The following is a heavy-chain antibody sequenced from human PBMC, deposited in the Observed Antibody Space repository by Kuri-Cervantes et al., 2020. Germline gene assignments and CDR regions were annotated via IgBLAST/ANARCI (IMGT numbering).Heavy chain of an antibody. D-gene: IGHD3-3*01. V-gene: IGHV1-18*01. CDR2: ISAYNGNT. Sequence: SVKVSCKASGYTFTSYGISWVRQAPGQGLEWMGWISAYNGNTNYAQKLQGRVTMTTDTSTSTAYMELRSLRSDDTAVYYCARDVHYDFWSGYYPPDAFDIWGQGTMVTVSS. CDR3: ARDVHYDFWSGYYPPDAFDI. CDR1: GYTFTSYG. J-gene: IGHJ3*02.